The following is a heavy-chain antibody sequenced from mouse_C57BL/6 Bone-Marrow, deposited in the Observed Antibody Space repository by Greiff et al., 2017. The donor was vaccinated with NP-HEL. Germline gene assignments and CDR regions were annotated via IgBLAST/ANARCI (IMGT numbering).Heavy chain of an antibody. Sequence: EVMLVESGGGLVQPGGSLKLSCAASGFTFSDYYMYWVRQTPEKRLEWVAYLSNGGGSTYYPDTVKGRFTISRDNAKNTLYLQMSRLKSEDTAMYYCARVYDGYFFFDYWGQGTTLTVSS. CDR2: LSNGGGST. V-gene: IGHV5-12*01. CDR3: ARVYDGYFFFDY. D-gene: IGHD2-3*01. CDR1: GFTFSDYY. J-gene: IGHJ2*01.